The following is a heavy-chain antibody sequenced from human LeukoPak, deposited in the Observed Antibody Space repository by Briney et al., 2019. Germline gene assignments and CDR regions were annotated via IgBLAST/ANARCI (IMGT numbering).Heavy chain of an antibody. Sequence: GASVKVSCKASGGTFSSYAISWVRQAPGQGLEWMGRIIPILGIANYAQKFQGRVTITADKSTSTAYMELSSLRSEDTAVYYCARGGAAEYYFDYWGQGTLVTVSS. V-gene: IGHV1-69*04. J-gene: IGHJ4*02. D-gene: IGHD6-13*01. CDR1: GGTFSSYA. CDR3: ARGGAAEYYFDY. CDR2: IIPILGIA.